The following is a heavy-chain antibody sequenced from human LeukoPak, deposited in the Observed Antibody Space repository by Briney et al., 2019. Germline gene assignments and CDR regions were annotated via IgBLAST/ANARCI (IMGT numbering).Heavy chain of an antibody. D-gene: IGHD2-2*01. Sequence: SETLSLTCAVYGGSFSGYYWSWLRQPPGKGLEWIGEINHSGSTNYNPSLKSRVTISVDTSKNQFSQKLSSVTAADTAVYYCARDLLGYCSSTSCYGYYGMDVWGQGTTVTVSS. CDR1: GGSFSGYY. CDR2: INHSGST. V-gene: IGHV4-34*01. CDR3: ARDLLGYCSSTSCYGYYGMDV. J-gene: IGHJ6*02.